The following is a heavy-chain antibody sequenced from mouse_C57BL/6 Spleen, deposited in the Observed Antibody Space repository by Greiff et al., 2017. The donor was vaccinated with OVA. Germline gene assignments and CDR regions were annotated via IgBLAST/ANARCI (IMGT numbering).Heavy chain of an antibody. CDR1: GYTFTNYE. V-gene: IGHV1-15*01. J-gene: IGHJ4*01. CDR2: IDPAHGGT. CDR3: TSGGCYGSSSYYYAMDY. Sequence: QVQLQQSGAELVRPGASVTLSCKASGYTFTNYEMHWVKQTPVHGLEWIGAIDPAHGGTAYNQKFKGKAILTADKSSSTAYLALSSLTSEDSAVYYSTSGGCYGSSSYYYAMDYWGQGTSVTVSS. D-gene: IGHD1-1*01.